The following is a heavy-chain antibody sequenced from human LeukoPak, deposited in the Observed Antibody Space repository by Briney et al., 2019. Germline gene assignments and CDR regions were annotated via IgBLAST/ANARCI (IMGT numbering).Heavy chain of an antibody. V-gene: IGHV3-73*01. CDR2: IRSKANSYVT. CDR1: GFTFTGSA. Sequence: GGSLRLSCAASGFTFTGSAIHWVRQASGKGLEWVGRIRSKANSYVTAYAASVNGRFTISRDDSQNTAYLQMNSLQTEDTAVYFCTRHSDRYCSGAGCYVYYYYGMDFWGQGTTVTVAS. CDR3: TRHSDRYCSGAGCYVYYYYGMDF. D-gene: IGHD2-15*01. J-gene: IGHJ6*02.